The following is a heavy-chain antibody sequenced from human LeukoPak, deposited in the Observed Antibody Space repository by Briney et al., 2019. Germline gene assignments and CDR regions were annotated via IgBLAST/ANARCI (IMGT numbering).Heavy chain of an antibody. V-gene: IGHV3-23*01. Sequence: GGSLRLSCAASGFIFSSYPMNWVRQAPGKGLEWASSIFGSGTGTYYADSVKSRFTVSRDNSKNTLFLQMNSLRAEDTTLYYCAKDQGAATGKRGVDCWGQGTLATVSS. D-gene: IGHD6-13*01. CDR3: AKDQGAATGKRGVDC. J-gene: IGHJ4*02. CDR1: GFIFSSYP. CDR2: IFGSGTGT.